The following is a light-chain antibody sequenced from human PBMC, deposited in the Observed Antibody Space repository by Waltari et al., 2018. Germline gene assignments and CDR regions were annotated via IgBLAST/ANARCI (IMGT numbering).Light chain of an antibody. CDR2: SAA. J-gene: IGKJ4*01. Sequence: DIQMTQSPSSLSASLGDRVTITCRASQSISRYLNWFQQKPGKAPNLLIYSAASLETGVPSRFSGSGSRNDFTLTITSLQPEDFATYYCQQSYITPLTFGGGTKVEI. CDR1: QSISRY. V-gene: IGKV1-39*01. CDR3: QQSYITPLT.